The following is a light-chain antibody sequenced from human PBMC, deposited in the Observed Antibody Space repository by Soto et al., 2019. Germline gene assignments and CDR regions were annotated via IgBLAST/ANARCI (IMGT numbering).Light chain of an antibody. J-gene: IGLJ1*01. CDR3: CSYAGSYV. CDR1: SSDVGGYNY. CDR2: DVS. V-gene: IGLV2-11*01. Sequence: VLTQPRSVSGSPGQSVAISCTRTSSDVGGYNYVSWYQQHPGTAPNLMIFDVSKRPSGVPDRFSGSKSGNTASLTISGLQAEDEADYYCCSYAGSYVFGTGTKVTVL.